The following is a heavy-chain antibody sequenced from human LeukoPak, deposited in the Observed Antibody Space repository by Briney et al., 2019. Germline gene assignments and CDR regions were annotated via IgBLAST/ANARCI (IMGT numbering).Heavy chain of an antibody. CDR1: GFTFSSYA. CDR2: ISGSGGST. J-gene: IGHJ4*02. Sequence: PGGSLRLSCAASGFTFSSYAMSWVRQAPGKGLEWVSAISGSGGSTYYADSVKGRFTISRDNSKNTLYLQMNSLRAEDTAVYYCARQDCSSTSCLIDDWGQGTLVTVSS. CDR3: ARQDCSSTSCLIDD. V-gene: IGHV3-23*01. D-gene: IGHD2-2*01.